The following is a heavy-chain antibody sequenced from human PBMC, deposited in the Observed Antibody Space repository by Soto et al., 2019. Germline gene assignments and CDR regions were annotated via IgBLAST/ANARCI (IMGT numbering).Heavy chain of an antibody. Sequence: PGGSLRLSCAASGFTVSSNYMSWVRQAPGKGLEWVSVIYSGGSTYYADSVKGRFTISRHNSKNTLYLQMNSLRAEDTAVYYCARGGRVTMVRGVRHEYYYYYMDVWGKGTTVTVSS. CDR2: IYSGGST. D-gene: IGHD3-10*01. J-gene: IGHJ6*03. CDR3: ARGGRVTMVRGVRHEYYYYYMDV. CDR1: GFTVSSNY. V-gene: IGHV3-53*04.